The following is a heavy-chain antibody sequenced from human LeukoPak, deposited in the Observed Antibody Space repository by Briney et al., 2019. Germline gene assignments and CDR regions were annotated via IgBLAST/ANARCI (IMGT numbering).Heavy chain of an antibody. CDR3: AKAGWRGGGTFYEFDP. CDR1: GGSISSSSYY. J-gene: IGHJ5*02. CDR2: ISYSRST. Sequence: SETLSLTCTVSGGSISSSSYYWGWIRQPPGKGLEWVGYISYSRSTYYSPSLKSRVTISRDTSKNQFSLKLSSVTPADTAVYYCAKAGWRGGGTFYEFDPWGQGTLVIVSS. D-gene: IGHD3-16*01. V-gene: IGHV4-30-4*08.